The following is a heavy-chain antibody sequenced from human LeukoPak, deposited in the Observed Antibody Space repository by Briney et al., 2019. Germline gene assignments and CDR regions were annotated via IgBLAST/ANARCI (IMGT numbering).Heavy chain of an antibody. Sequence: GGSLRLSCAASGFTFSSYSMNWVRQAPGKGLEWVANIKQDGSEKYYVDSVKGRFTISRDNAKNSLYLQMNSLRAEDTAVYYCASPRRGGYYYVFDFDYWGQGTLVTVSS. CDR3: ASPRRGGYYYVFDFDY. CDR1: GFTFSSYS. CDR2: IKQDGSEK. D-gene: IGHD3-22*01. J-gene: IGHJ4*02. V-gene: IGHV3-7*01.